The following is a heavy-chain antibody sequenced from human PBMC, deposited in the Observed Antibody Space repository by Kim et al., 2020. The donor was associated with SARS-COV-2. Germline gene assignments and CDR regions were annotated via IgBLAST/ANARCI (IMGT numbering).Heavy chain of an antibody. V-gene: IGHV1-18*01. CDR3: ARYYYGSGGMDV. Sequence: TNCAQQLQGRVTMTTDTSTSTAYMERRSLRSDDTAVYYCARYYYGSGGMDVWGQGTTVTVSS. J-gene: IGHJ6*02. D-gene: IGHD3-10*01. CDR2: T.